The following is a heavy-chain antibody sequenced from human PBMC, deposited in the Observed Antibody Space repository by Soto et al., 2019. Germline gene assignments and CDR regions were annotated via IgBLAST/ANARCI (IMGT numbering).Heavy chain of an antibody. Sequence: ASVQVSCKASGYTFTSYDINWVRQATGQGLAWMGWMNPNSGNTGYAQKFQGRVTMTRNTSISTAYMELSRLRSEGTAVYYCASFPRITIVGVVAWYDYGMDVWGQGTTVTVSS. CDR2: MNPNSGNT. D-gene: IGHD3-3*01. J-gene: IGHJ6*02. CDR3: ASFPRITIVGVVAWYDYGMDV. V-gene: IGHV1-8*01. CDR1: GYTFTSYD.